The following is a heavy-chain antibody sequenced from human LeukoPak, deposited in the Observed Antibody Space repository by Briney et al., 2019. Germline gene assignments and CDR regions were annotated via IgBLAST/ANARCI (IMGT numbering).Heavy chain of an antibody. Sequence: SETLSLTCAVNGGSFSGYYWSYIRQPPGKGLEWIGEINHSGSTNYNPSLKSRVTISVDTSKNQFSLKLSSVTAADTAVYYCATRTGKYSSGWYVYDYWGQGTLVTVSS. V-gene: IGHV4-34*01. D-gene: IGHD6-19*01. CDR3: ATRTGKYSSGWYVYDY. J-gene: IGHJ4*02. CDR1: GGSFSGYY. CDR2: INHSGST.